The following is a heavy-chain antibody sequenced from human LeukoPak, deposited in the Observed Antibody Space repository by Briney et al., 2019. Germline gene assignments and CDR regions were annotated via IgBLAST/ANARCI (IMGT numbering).Heavy chain of an antibody. CDR1: GFTFSSYS. CDR2: ISISDSYI. J-gene: IGHJ4*02. V-gene: IGHV3-21*01. CDR3: ARDRFSGLQLLYFDY. Sequence: GGSLRLSCAASGFTFSSYSMNWVRQAPGKGLEWVSSISISDSYIYYADSVKGRFTISRDNARNSLYLQMNSLRAEDTAVYYCARDRFSGLQLLYFDYWGQGTLVTVSS. D-gene: IGHD5-24*01.